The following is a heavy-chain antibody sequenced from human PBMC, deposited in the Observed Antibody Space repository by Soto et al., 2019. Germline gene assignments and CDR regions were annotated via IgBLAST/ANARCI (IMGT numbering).Heavy chain of an antibody. CDR3: ARESHDILTGPPWVWYFDL. Sequence: QVQLQQWGAGPLRPLETLSLTCGVSGGSFSGYYWAWIRQSPGKGLEWIGEINDRGSINYNPSLKRGVSRSVDTPKNHYSLNLRSVTAADTAVYYCARESHDILTGPPWVWYFDLWGRGTLVTVSS. J-gene: IGHJ2*01. V-gene: IGHV4-34*01. CDR2: INDRGSI. D-gene: IGHD3-9*01. CDR1: GGSFSGYY.